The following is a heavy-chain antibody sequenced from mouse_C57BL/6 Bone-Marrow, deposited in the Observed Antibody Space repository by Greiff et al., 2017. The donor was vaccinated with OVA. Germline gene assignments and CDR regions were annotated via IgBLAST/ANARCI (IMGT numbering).Heavy chain of an antibody. Sequence: QVQLQQSGAELVRPGASVKLSCKASGYTFTDYYINWVKQRLGQGLEWIARMYPGSGNTYYNEKFKGKATLTAEKSSSTAYMQLSSLTSEDSAVYFCARSGLWSYWYFDVWGTGTTVTVSS. V-gene: IGHV1-76*01. D-gene: IGHD1-1*02. CDR3: ARSGLWSYWYFDV. CDR2: MYPGSGNT. CDR1: GYTFTDYY. J-gene: IGHJ1*03.